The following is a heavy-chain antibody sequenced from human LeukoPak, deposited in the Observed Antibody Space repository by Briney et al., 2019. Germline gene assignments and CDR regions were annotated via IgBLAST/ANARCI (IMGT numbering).Heavy chain of an antibody. J-gene: IGHJ5*02. CDR2: IYYSGST. D-gene: IGHD4-17*01. CDR3: ARGNTVTKVPSWWFDP. CDR1: GGSISSYY. Sequence: PSETLPLTCTVSGGSISSYYWSWIRQPPGKGLEWIGYIYYSGSTNYNPSLKSRVTISVDTSKNQFSLKLSSVTAADTAVYYCARGNTVTKVPSWWFDPWGQGTLVTVSS. V-gene: IGHV4-59*01.